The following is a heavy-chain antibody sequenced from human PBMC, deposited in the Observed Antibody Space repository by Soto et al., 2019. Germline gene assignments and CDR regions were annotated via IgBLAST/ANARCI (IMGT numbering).Heavy chain of an antibody. V-gene: IGHV3-23*01. D-gene: IGHD1-26*01. CDR2: ISDNGGYT. Sequence: GSLRLSCAASGFTLSIYAMAWVRQAPGKGLEWVSVISDNGGYTSYADSVRGRFTISRDNSKNTLYLQMNSLRAEDTAVYYCVRSSGSHPHHDSWGQGILVTVSS. J-gene: IGHJ4*02. CDR3: VRSSGSHPHHDS. CDR1: GFTLSIYA.